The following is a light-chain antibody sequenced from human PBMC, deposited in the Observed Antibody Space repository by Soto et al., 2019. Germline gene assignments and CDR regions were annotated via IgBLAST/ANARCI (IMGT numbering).Light chain of an antibody. Sequence: EIVLTQSPATLSWSPGERATLSCRASQSVSSYLAWYQQKPGHAPRLLIYDTSNRATGIPARFSGSGSGTDFTLTISSLEPEDFAVYYCQQRSSWPWTFGQGTKVEIK. CDR1: QSVSSY. CDR2: DTS. CDR3: QQRSSWPWT. J-gene: IGKJ1*01. V-gene: IGKV3-11*01.